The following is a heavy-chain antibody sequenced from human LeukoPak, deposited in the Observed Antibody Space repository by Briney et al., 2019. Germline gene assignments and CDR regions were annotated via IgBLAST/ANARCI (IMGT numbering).Heavy chain of an antibody. Sequence: SETLSLTCTVSGGSVSNYYWSWIRQPPGQGLEWIGYIYHSGSTNYNPSLKSRVTISVDTSKNQFSLKLSSVTAADTAVYYCASASYGMYYSDYWGQGTLATVSS. V-gene: IGHV4-59*02. J-gene: IGHJ4*02. CDR2: IYHSGST. CDR1: GGSVSNYY. CDR3: ASASYGMYYSDY. D-gene: IGHD5-18*01.